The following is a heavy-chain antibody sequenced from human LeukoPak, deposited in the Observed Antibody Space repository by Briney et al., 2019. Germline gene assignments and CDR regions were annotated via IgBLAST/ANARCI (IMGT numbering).Heavy chain of an antibody. CDR2: INWNGGST. J-gene: IGHJ4*02. V-gene: IGHV3-20*04. CDR3: VKDSVGQVLDYFDF. Sequence: GGSLRLSCAASGFTFDDYGLSWVRQAPGKGLEWVSGINWNGGSTGYVDSVKGRFIISRDNAKNSLHLQMNSLRAEDTALYYCVKDSVGQVLDYFDFWGQGTLVTVSS. CDR1: GFTFDDYG. D-gene: IGHD2-15*01.